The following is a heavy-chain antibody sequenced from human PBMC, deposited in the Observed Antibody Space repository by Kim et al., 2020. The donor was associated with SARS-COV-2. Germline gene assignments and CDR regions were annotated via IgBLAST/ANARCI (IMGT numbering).Heavy chain of an antibody. CDR3: ASDSGYYYADY. V-gene: IGHV3-30-3*01. D-gene: IGHD3-22*01. Sequence: GGSLRLSCAASGFTFSSYAMHWVRQAPGKGLEWVAVISYDGSKKYYADSVKGRFTISRDNSKNTLYLQMNSLRAEDTAVYYCASDSGYYYADYWGQGTLVTVSS. CDR1: GFTFSSYA. J-gene: IGHJ4*02. CDR2: ISYDGSKK.